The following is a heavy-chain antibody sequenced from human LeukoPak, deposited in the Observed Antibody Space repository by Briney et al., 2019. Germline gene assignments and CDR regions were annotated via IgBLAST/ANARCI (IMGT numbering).Heavy chain of an antibody. CDR3: ARTSDDYGDYTYYFDY. CDR1: GFTFSSYS. CDR2: ITSSSSYI. D-gene: IGHD4-17*01. V-gene: IGHV3-21*01. Sequence: VQPGGALRLSCAASGFTFSSYSMNWVRQAPGKGLEWVSSITSSSSYIYYADSVKGRFTISRDNAKTSLYLQMNSLRAEDTAVYYCARTSDDYGDYTYYFDYWGQGTLVTVSS. J-gene: IGHJ4*02.